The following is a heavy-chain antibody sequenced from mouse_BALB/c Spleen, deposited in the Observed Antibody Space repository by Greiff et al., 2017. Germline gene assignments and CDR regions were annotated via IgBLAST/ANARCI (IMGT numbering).Heavy chain of an antibody. CDR3: ARVGGRRYDAFDV. J-gene: IGHJ1*01. V-gene: IGHV1-14*01. CDR1: GYTFTSYV. CDR2: INPYNDGT. D-gene: IGHD2-14*01. Sequence: VQLKESGPELVKPGASVKMSCKASGYTFTSYVMHWVKQKPGQGLEWIGYINPYNDGTKYNEKFKGKATLTSDKSSSTAYMELSSLTSEDSAVYDCARVGGRRYDAFDVWGAGTTVTVSS.